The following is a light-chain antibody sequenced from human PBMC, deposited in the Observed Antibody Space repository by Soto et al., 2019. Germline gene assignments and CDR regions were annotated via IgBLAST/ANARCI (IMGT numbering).Light chain of an antibody. CDR1: SRDVGGYNY. Sequence: LTQPASVSGSPGQSITISCTGTSRDVGGYNYVSWYQQHPGTAPKLMIYEVTDRPSGVSPRFSGSKSGNTASLTISGLRADDAADYYCSSYTRSSTLVFGTGTKVTVL. CDR2: EVT. CDR3: SSYTRSSTLV. J-gene: IGLJ1*01. V-gene: IGLV2-14*01.